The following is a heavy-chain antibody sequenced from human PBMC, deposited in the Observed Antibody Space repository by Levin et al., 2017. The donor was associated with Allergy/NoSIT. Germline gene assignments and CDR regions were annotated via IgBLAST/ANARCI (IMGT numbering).Heavy chain of an antibody. CDR3: AKDAIRGSDQPYYFDY. CDR2: IINSGVGT. CDR1: GFTFNNYA. J-gene: IGHJ4*02. V-gene: IGHV3-23*01. Sequence: GESLKISCAASGFTFNNYAMSWVRQAPGKGLEWVSAIINSGVGTYYADSVKGRFTISRDNSKNTMYLQMNSLRAENTAVYFCAKDAIRGSDQPYYFDYWGQGTLVTASS. D-gene: IGHD6-19*01.